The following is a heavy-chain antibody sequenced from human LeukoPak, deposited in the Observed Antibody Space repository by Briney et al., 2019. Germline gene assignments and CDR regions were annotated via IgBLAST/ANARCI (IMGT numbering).Heavy chain of an antibody. Sequence: ASVKVSCKASGYSFTGYYMHWVRQAPGQGLEWMGWINPNSGGTNYAQKFQGRVTMTRDTSITTAYMELTSLRSDDTAVYYCARDLFYSVSGTYYNVGRVFNYWGQGTLVTVSS. CDR3: ARDLFYSVSGTYYNVGRVFNY. CDR1: GYSFTGYY. V-gene: IGHV1-2*02. CDR2: INPNSGGT. J-gene: IGHJ4*02. D-gene: IGHD3-10*01.